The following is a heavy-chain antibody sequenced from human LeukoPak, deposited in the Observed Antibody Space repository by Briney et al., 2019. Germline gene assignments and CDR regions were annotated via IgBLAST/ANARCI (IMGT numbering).Heavy chain of an antibody. D-gene: IGHD1-26*01. V-gene: IGHV3-7*01. CDR3: ARDAGWGYYDL. CDR2: IDKHANKK. Sequence: GGSLRLSCVASGFTFSISWVTWVRQAPGKGLEWVANIDKHANKKYNVDSVKGRFAISRDYASNSVFLQMDSLRAEDTSVYYCARDAGWGYYDLWGQGTPVTVSS. J-gene: IGHJ4*02. CDR1: GFTFSISW.